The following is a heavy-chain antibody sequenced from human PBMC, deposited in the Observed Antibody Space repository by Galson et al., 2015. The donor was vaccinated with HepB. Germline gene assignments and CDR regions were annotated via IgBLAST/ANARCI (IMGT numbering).Heavy chain of an antibody. CDR3: ARDRVVVAATQYFQH. V-gene: IGHV1-69*13. J-gene: IGHJ1*01. Sequence: SVKVSCKASGGAFSTYGISWVRQAPGQGLEWMGGTIPIVGTVNYAQKFQGRITITADESTNTAYMELSSLRSEDTAVYFCARDRVVVAATQYFQHWGQGTLVTVSS. D-gene: IGHD2-15*01. CDR2: TIPIVGTV. CDR1: GGAFSTYG.